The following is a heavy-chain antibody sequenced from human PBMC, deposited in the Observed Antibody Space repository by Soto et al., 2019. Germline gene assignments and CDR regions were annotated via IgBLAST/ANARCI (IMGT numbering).Heavy chain of an antibody. V-gene: IGHV3-23*01. CDR3: AKVPWEIVLMVYEH. CDR2: ISGSGGST. D-gene: IGHD2-8*01. Sequence: GGSLRLSCAASGFTFSSYSMSWVRKDPGKGLEWVSAISGSGGSTYYADSVKGRFTISRDNSKNTLYLQMNSLRAEDTAVYYCAKVPWEIVLMVYEHWGQGTLVTVSS. CDR1: GFTFSSYS. J-gene: IGHJ4*02.